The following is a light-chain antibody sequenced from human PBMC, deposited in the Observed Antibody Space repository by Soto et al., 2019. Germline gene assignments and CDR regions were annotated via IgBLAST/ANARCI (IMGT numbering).Light chain of an antibody. V-gene: IGKV1-5*01. CDR1: QTISSW. CDR2: DAY. CDR3: QQYDSYSWT. Sequence: DIQMTQSPSTLSASVGDRVTITCRASQTISSWLAWYQQLPGKAPKLLIYDAYTLETGVPSRFSGSGSGTDFPLTISSLQADDFATYYCQQYDSYSWTFGQGTKV. J-gene: IGKJ1*01.